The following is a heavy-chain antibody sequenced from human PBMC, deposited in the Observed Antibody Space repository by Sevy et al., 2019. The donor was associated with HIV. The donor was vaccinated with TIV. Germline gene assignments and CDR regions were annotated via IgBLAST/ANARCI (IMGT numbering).Heavy chain of an antibody. D-gene: IGHD4-17*01. CDR2: ISGSGGGT. V-gene: IGHV3-23*01. CDR1: GFTFSNYA. CDR3: VKYRLRNWDYFDY. Sequence: GGSLRLSCAASGFTFSNYAMSWVRQAPGKGLELVSAISGSGGGTYYADSVKGRFTISRDNSKNTLYLQMNSLRAEDTAVYYCVKYRLRNWDYFDYWGQGTLVTVSS. J-gene: IGHJ4*02.